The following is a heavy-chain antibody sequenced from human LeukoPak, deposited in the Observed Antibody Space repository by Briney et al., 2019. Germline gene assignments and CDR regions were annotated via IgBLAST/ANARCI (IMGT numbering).Heavy chain of an antibody. J-gene: IGHJ3*02. Sequence: ASVKVSCKASGGTFSSYAISWVRQAPGQGLEWMGGIIPIFGTANYAQKFQGRVTITTDESTSTAYMELSSLRSEDTAVYYCARGVTVLRFLEWSHAFDIWGQGTMVTVSS. V-gene: IGHV1-69*05. CDR2: IIPIFGTA. CDR3: ARGVTVLRFLEWSHAFDI. CDR1: GGTFSSYA. D-gene: IGHD3-3*01.